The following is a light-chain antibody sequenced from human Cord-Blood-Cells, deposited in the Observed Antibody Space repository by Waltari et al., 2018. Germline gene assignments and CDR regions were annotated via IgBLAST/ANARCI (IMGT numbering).Light chain of an antibody. V-gene: IGLV3-1*01. J-gene: IGLJ3*02. Sequence: SYELTQPPSVSVSPGQTASITCSGAKLGDKYACWYQQKPGQSPVLVIYQDSKRPSGIPERFSGSNSGNTATLTISGTQAMDEADYYRQAWDSSTAVFGGGTKLTVL. CDR3: QAWDSSTAV. CDR2: QDS. CDR1: KLGDKY.